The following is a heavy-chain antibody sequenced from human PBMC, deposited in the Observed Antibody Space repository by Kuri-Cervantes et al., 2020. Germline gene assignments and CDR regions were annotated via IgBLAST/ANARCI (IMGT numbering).Heavy chain of an antibody. V-gene: IGHV1-18*01. D-gene: IGHD6-13*01. CDR1: GYTFTSYG. CDR3: ARPKPLGAAGSSDAFDI. CDR2: ISAYNGNT. Sequence: ASVKVSCKASGYTFTSYGISWVRQAPGQGLEWMGWISAYNGNTNYAQKLQGRVTMTRDTSTSTVYMELSSLRSEDTAVYYCARPKPLGAAGSSDAFDIWGQGTMVTV. J-gene: IGHJ3*02.